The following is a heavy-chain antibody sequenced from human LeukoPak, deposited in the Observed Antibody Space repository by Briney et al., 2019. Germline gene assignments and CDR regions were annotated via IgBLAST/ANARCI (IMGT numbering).Heavy chain of an antibody. V-gene: IGHV4-34*01. J-gene: IGHJ5*02. CDR2: INHSGST. CDR3: AGYSRSGPFDP. CDR1: GGSFSGYY. D-gene: IGHD6-13*01. Sequence: PSETLSLTCAVYGGSFSGYYWSWIRQPPGKGLEWIGEINHSGSTNYNPSLKSRVTRSVDTSKNQFSLKLSSVTAADTAVYYCAGYSRSGPFDPWGQGTLVTVSS.